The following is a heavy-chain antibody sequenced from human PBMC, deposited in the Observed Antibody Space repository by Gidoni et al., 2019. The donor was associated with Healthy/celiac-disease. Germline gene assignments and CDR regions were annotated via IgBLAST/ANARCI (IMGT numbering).Heavy chain of an antibody. CDR3: ARLKTYSSGWYGIIDY. D-gene: IGHD6-19*01. CDR2: IDWADDK. V-gene: IGHV2-70*15. CDR1: GFSLSTSGMC. J-gene: IGHJ4*02. Sequence: QVTLMESAPALVKPTQTLTLTCTFSGFSLSTSGMCVSWIRQPPGKALEWLARIDWADDKYYSTSLKPRITISKDTSKKGVVLTRTKMDPVDTATYYCARLKTYSSGWYGIIDYWGQGTLVTVSS.